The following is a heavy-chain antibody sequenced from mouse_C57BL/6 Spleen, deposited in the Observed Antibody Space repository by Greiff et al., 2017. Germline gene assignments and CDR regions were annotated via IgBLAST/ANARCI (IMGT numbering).Heavy chain of an antibody. V-gene: IGHV1-80*01. D-gene: IGHD1-1*01. J-gene: IGHJ1*03. CDR1: GYAFSSYW. CDR3: AHYYGSSYVGYFEV. Sequence: VQLQESGAELVKPGASVKISCKASGYAFSSYWMNWVKQRPGKGLEWIGQIYPGDGDTNYNGKFKGKATLTADKSSSTAYMQLSSLTSEDSAVYFCAHYYGSSYVGYFEVWGTGTTVTVSS. CDR2: IYPGDGDT.